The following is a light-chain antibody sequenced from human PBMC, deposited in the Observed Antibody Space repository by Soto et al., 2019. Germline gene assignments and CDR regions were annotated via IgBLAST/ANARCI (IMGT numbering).Light chain of an antibody. CDR3: LQDYNYPFT. CDR1: QDIRND. Sequence: AIQMTQSPSSLSASVGDRVTITCRASQDIRNDLGWYQQKPGKPPKPLIYGASTLQSGVPSRFSGCRSGTDFTLTISSXQPEDFATYYCLQDYNYPFTFGQGTKVDIK. CDR2: GAS. J-gene: IGKJ2*01. V-gene: IGKV1-6*01.